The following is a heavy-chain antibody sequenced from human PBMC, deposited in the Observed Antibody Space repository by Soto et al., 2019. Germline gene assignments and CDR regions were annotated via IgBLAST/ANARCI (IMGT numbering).Heavy chain of an antibody. D-gene: IGHD5-12*01. V-gene: IGHV1-2*04. J-gene: IGHJ4*02. Sequence: GASVKVSCKASGYTFTGYYMHWVRQAPGQGLEWMGWINPNSGGTNYAQKFQGWVTMTRDTSISKAYMELSRLRYDDTAVYYCASSIVATMPLDYWGQXSLVTGSA. CDR2: INPNSGGT. CDR1: GYTFTGYY. CDR3: ASSIVATMPLDY.